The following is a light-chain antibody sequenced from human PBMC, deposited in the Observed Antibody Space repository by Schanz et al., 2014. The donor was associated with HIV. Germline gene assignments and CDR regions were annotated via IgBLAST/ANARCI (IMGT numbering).Light chain of an antibody. V-gene: IGKV3-20*01. Sequence: EIVLTQSPGTLSLSPGERATLSCRASQSVSSSYLAWYQQKPGQAPRLLIYGASSRATGIPDRFSGSGSGTDFTLTISGLEPEDFAVYYCQQYGSSFGPGTKVEIK. CDR1: QSVSSSY. CDR3: QQYGSS. CDR2: GAS. J-gene: IGKJ3*01.